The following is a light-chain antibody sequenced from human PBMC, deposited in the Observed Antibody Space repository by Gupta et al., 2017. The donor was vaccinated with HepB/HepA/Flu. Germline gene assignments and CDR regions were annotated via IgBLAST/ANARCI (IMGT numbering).Light chain of an antibody. CDR2: GKN. CDR1: SLRSYY. V-gene: IGLV3-19*01. Sequence: SSELTQDPAVSVALGQTVRTTCQGDSLRSYYASWYQQKPGQAPVLVIYGKNNRRSGIPDRFSGSSSGNTASLTITGAQAEDEADYYCNSRDSSGNQVVFGGGTKLTVL. J-gene: IGLJ2*01. CDR3: NSRDSSGNQVV.